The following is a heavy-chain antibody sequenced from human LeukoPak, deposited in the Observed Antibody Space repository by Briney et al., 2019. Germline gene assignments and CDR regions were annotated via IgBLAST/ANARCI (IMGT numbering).Heavy chain of an antibody. CDR2: INHSGST. CDR1: GESFSVRY. J-gene: IGHJ4*02. CDR3: ARPRYGSGSLDS. D-gene: IGHD3-10*01. Sequence: SETLSLTCAVYGESFSVRYWTWIRQPPGKGLEWIGEINHSGSTTSNPSLNNRVTISVDTSKNQFSLKLTSVTAADTAVYYCARPRYGSGSLDSWGQGTLVTVSS. V-gene: IGHV4-34*01.